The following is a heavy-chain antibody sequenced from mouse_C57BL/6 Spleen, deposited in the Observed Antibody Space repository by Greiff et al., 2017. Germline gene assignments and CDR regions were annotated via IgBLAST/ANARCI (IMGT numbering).Heavy chain of an antibody. V-gene: IGHV1-52*01. CDR1: GYTFTSYW. CDR3: ARSTVVATSYFDV. CDR2: IDPSDSET. J-gene: IGHJ1*03. D-gene: IGHD1-1*01. Sequence: QVQLQQPGAELVRPGSSVKLSCKASGYTFTSYWMHWVKQRPIQGLEWIGNIDPSDSETHYSQKFKDKATLTVDKSSSTAYMQLSSLTSEDSAVYYCARSTVVATSYFDVWGTGTTVTVSS.